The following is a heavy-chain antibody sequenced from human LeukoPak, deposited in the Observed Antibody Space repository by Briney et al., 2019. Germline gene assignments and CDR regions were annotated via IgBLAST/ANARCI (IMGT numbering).Heavy chain of an antibody. D-gene: IGHD3-10*01. CDR2: INPSGGST. CDR1: GYTFTIYY. CDR3: ARALRPTMVREGY. J-gene: IGHJ4*02. V-gene: IGHV1-46*01. Sequence: ASVTVSCTASGYTFTIYYMHWVRQAPGQGLEWMGIINPSGGSTSYAQKFQGRVTMTRDTSTSTVYMELSSLRSEDTAVYYCARALRPTMVREGYWGQGTLVTVSS.